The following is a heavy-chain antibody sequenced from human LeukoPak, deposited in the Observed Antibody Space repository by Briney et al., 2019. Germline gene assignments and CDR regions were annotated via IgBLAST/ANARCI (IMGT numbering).Heavy chain of an antibody. CDR1: GFTVSSNY. J-gene: IGHJ4*02. Sequence: PGGSLRLSCVASGFTVSSNYMTWVRQAPGKGLEWVSLIYSGGSTYYADSVKGRFTISRENSKNTLYLQMNSLRTEDTAVYYCAKDVAYTFDYWGQGTLVTVSS. CDR3: AKDVAYTFDY. D-gene: IGHD3-16*01. CDR2: IYSGGST. V-gene: IGHV3-53*05.